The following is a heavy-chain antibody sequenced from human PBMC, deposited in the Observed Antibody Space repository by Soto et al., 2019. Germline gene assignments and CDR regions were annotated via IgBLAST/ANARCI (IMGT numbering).Heavy chain of an antibody. D-gene: IGHD2-15*01. J-gene: IGHJ4*02. CDR1: GGSISSGNYY. CDR3: ATMGTPATGLYFFAY. V-gene: IGHV4-30-4*01. CDR2: ISYSGST. Sequence: QVQLQESGPGLVKPSQTLSLTCTVSGGSISSGNYYWSWIRQPPGKGLEWIGFISYSGSTYYSTSLKSRVTISGDTSTSQFSLNLSFVTAADTAVYYCATMGTPATGLYFFAYWGQGSLVTVSS.